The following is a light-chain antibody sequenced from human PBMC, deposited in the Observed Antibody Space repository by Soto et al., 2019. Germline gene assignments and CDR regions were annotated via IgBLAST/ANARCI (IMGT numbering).Light chain of an antibody. J-gene: IGKJ2*01. CDR2: VAS. Sequence: EIVLTQSPGTLSLSPGERATLSCRASQSVSSRYLAWYQHKPGQAPRLLIYVASSRATGIPDRFSGSGSGTDFSLTISRLEPEDFAVYYCQHYDTSTSSTFGQGNKLEIQ. V-gene: IGKV3-20*01. CDR1: QSVSSRY. CDR3: QHYDTSTSST.